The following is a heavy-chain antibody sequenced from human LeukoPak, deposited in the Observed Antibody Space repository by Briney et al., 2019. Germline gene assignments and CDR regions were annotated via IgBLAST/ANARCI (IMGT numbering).Heavy chain of an antibody. V-gene: IGHV1-3*01. Sequence: WASVKVSCKASGYTFTSYAMHWVRQAPGQRLEWMEWINAGNGNTKYSQKFQGRVTITRDTSASTAYMELSSLRSEDTAVYYCARDPCSGGSCYIHPFDYWGQGTLVTVSS. CDR2: INAGNGNT. D-gene: IGHD2-15*01. CDR1: GYTFTSYA. J-gene: IGHJ4*02. CDR3: ARDPCSGGSCYIHPFDY.